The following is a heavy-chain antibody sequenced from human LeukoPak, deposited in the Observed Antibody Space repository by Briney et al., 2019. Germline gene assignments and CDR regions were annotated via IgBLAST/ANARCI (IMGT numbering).Heavy chain of an antibody. J-gene: IGHJ4*02. CDR1: GGSISSGGYS. Sequence: SETLSLTCAVSGGSISSGGYSWSWIRQPPGKGLEWIGYIYHSGSTYYNPSLKSRVTISVDRSKNQFSLKLSSVTAADTAVYYCARDGSYYYDSSGYYYLDYWGQGTLVTVSS. CDR3: ARDGSYYYDSSGYYYLDY. CDR2: IYHSGST. V-gene: IGHV4-30-2*01. D-gene: IGHD3-22*01.